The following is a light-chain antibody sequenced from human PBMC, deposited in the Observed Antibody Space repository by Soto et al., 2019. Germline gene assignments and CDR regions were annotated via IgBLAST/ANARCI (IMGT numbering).Light chain of an antibody. Sequence: EIVLAQSPGTLSFSPLERATLSFSASQSVSSNYLAWYQQRPGQAPRLLIYGASGRATGIPDRFGGSGSGTDYTLTISRLEPEDFAVYYCQQYGSSPPINFGQGTRLEIK. V-gene: IGKV3-20*01. CDR2: GAS. J-gene: IGKJ5*01. CDR3: QQYGSSPPIN. CDR1: QSVSSNY.